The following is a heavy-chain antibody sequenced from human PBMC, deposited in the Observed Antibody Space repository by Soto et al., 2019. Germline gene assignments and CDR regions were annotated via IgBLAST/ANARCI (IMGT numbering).Heavy chain of an antibody. CDR2: IYYSGST. CDR1: GGSISSGGYY. J-gene: IGHJ6*03. CDR3: ASTYCSGGSCYSGDYYYYMDV. Sequence: SETLSLTCTVSGGSISSGGYYWSWIRQHPGKGLEWIGYIYYSGSTYYNPSLKSRVTISVDTSKNQFSLKLSSVTAADTAVYYCASTYCSGGSCYSGDYYYYMDVWGKGTTVTSP. V-gene: IGHV4-31*03. D-gene: IGHD2-15*01.